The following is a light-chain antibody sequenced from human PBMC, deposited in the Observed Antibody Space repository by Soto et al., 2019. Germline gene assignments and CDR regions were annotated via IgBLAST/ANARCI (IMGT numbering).Light chain of an antibody. V-gene: IGKV1-5*01. CDR2: DAS. Sequence: DIQMTQSPSTLSASVGDRVTITCRASQSISSWLAWYQQKPGKAPKLLIYDASSLESGVPSRFSGSGSGTEFTLTISSLQPDDFATYDCQGWTFGQGTKVEIK. CDR1: QSISSW. J-gene: IGKJ1*01. CDR3: QGWT.